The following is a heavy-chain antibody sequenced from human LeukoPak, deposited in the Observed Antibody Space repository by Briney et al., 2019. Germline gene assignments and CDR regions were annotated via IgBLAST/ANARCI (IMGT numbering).Heavy chain of an antibody. D-gene: IGHD7-27*01. Sequence: GGSLRLSCAASGFTLSNSWMFWVRQAPGKGLVWVSDINNDGSRTSYAGSVKGRFTISRDGAKNTLFLQMNSLRAEDTAVYYCARGGLPGGFDYWGQGTLVTVSS. V-gene: IGHV3-74*01. J-gene: IGHJ4*02. CDR2: INNDGSRT. CDR3: ARGGLPGGFDY. CDR1: GFTLSNSW.